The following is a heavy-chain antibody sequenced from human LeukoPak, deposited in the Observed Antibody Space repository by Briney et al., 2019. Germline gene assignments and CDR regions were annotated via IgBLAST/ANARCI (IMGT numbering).Heavy chain of an antibody. J-gene: IGHJ2*01. Sequence: GGSLRLSCAASGSTFRNFGMHWVRQAPGKGLEWVAIIWYDGSIKYFTDSVKGRFTISRDNSKSTLYLQMNSLRSEDTAVYYCARDRSTRYFDLWGRGTLVTVSS. V-gene: IGHV3-33*01. D-gene: IGHD2-2*01. CDR2: IWYDGSIK. CDR1: GSTFRNFG. CDR3: ARDRSTRYFDL.